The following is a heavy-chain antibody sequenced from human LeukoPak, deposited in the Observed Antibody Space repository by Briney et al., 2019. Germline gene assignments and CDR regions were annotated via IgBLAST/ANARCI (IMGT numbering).Heavy chain of an antibody. J-gene: IGHJ4*02. V-gene: IGHV3-9*01. CDR1: GFTFDDYA. CDR2: ISWNSGSI. CDR3: AKDNQAYYDSSGAFDY. D-gene: IGHD3-22*01. Sequence: GGSLRLSCAASGFTFDDYAMHWVRQAPGKGLEWVSGISWNSGSIGYADSVKGRFTISRDNAKNSLYLQMNSLRAEDTALYYCAKDNQAYYDSSGAFDYWAREPWSPSPQ.